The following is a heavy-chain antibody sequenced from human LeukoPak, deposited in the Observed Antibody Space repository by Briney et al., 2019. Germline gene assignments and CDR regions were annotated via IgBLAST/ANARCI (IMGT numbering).Heavy chain of an antibody. J-gene: IGHJ4*02. CDR1: GFTFSNYA. V-gene: IGHV3-23*01. CDR2: IYGSGDRT. D-gene: IGHD5-12*01. Sequence: GGSLRLSCGASGFTFSNYAMSWVRQAPGKGLEWLSTIYGSGDRTSHADSVKGRFTISRDNSKNTLYLQMDSLRAEDTAVYYCAKDFAPDTGYDFDYWGQGTLVTVSS. CDR3: AKDFAPDTGYDFDY.